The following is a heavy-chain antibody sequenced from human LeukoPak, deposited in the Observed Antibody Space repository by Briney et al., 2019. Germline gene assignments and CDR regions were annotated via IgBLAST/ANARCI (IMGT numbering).Heavy chain of an antibody. CDR3: AKDQLRGYYDSSGYLDY. V-gene: IGHV3-23*01. Sequence: GGSLRLSCAASGFTFSSYAMSWVRQAPGKGLEWVSAISGSGGSTYYADSVKGRFTISRDNSKNTLYLQMNSLRAEDTAVYYCAKDQLRGYYDSSGYLDYWGQGTLVTVSS. D-gene: IGHD3-22*01. CDR2: ISGSGGST. J-gene: IGHJ4*02. CDR1: GFTFSSYA.